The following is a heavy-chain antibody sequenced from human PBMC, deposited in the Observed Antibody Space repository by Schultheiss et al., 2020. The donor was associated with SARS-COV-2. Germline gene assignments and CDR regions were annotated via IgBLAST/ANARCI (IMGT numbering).Heavy chain of an antibody. V-gene: IGHV4-39*07. CDR2: IYHSGST. CDR1: GGSISSYY. Sequence: SETLSLTCTVSGGSISSYYWGWIRQPPGKGLEWIGSIYHSGSTYYNPSLKSRVTISVDTSKNQFSLKLSSVTAADTAVYYCAREGGSGYHYYYYYMDVWGKGTTVTVSS. J-gene: IGHJ6*03. CDR3: AREGGSGYHYYYYYMDV. D-gene: IGHD3-22*01.